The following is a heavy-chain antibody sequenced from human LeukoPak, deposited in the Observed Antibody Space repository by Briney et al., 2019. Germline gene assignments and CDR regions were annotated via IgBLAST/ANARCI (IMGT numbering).Heavy chain of an antibody. Sequence: ASVKVSCKASGYTFTGYYMHWVRQTPGQGLEWMGRINPNSGCTNYAQKFQGRVTMTRDASISTAYMELSRLRSDGTAVYYCARMSIAARRFDYWGQGTLVTVSS. V-gene: IGHV1-2*06. J-gene: IGHJ4*02. CDR3: ARMSIAARRFDY. CDR2: INPNSGCT. D-gene: IGHD6-6*01. CDR1: GYTFTGYY.